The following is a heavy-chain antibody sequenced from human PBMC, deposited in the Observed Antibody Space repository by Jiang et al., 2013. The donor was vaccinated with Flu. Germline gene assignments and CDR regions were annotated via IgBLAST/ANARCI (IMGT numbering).Heavy chain of an antibody. Sequence: SGAEVKNPGSSVKVSCKASGGTFRSYAVSWVRQAPGQGLEWMGGIIPIYGTANYAQKFQGRVTITADESTSTAYMVLSSLRSEDTAVYYCASPPPGIAVGGYYYYYMDLWGKGT. D-gene: IGHD6-13*01. CDR3: ASPPPGIAVGGYYYYYMDL. CDR2: IIPIYGTA. V-gene: IGHV1-69*01. CDR1: GGTFRSYA. J-gene: IGHJ6*03.